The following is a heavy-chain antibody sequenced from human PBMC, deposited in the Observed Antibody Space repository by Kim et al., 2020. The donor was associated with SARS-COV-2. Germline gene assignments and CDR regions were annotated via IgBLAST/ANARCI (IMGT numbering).Heavy chain of an antibody. CDR3: VSGGYCSGGSCFPPLVY. CDR1: GFTLSGYS. CDR2: ISTSRRYT. V-gene: IGHV3-21*01. J-gene: IGHJ4*02. D-gene: IGHD2-15*01. Sequence: GESLKISCVASGFTLSGYSMNWVRQAPGKGLEWVSSISTSRRYTHYADSVKGRFTISRDNAENSLSLQMNSLRAEDTAVYFCVSGGYCSGGSCFPPLVYWGQGALVTVSS.